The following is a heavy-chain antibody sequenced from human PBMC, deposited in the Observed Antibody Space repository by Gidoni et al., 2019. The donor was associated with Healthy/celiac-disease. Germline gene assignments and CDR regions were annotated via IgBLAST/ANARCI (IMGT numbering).Heavy chain of an antibody. CDR3: TTDRIAAAAYDY. CDR1: GFTVSNAW. CDR2: IKSKTDGGTT. J-gene: IGHJ4*02. V-gene: IGHV3-15*01. Sequence: EVQLVESGGGLGKPGGSLRLSCAASGFTVSNAWMSWVRQAPGKGLEWVGRIKSKTDGGTTDYAAPVKGRFTISRDDSKNTLYLQMNSLKTEDTAVYYCTTDRIAAAAYDYWGQGTLVTVSS. D-gene: IGHD6-13*01.